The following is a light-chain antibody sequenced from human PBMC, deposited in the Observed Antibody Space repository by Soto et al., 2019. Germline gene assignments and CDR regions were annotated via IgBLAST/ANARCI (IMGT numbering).Light chain of an antibody. Sequence: SVLTQSPGTLSLSPGEGATLSCRTSQSISRTYLTWYQQRRGQAPRLLIYAASSRDTGIPDRFSGSGSGTDFTLTISRLEPEDFAVYYCQQYFGSLYTFGQGTKLEIK. CDR1: QSISRTY. CDR3: QQYFGSLYT. J-gene: IGKJ2*01. V-gene: IGKV3-20*01. CDR2: AAS.